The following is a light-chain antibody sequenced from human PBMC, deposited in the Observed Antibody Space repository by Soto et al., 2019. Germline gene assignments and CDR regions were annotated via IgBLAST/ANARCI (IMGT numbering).Light chain of an antibody. Sequence: EIVLSQSPDTLSLSPGERATLSCRASQRVTNSYLAWYQQKPGQAPRLLIFGASSRATGIPDRFSGSGSGKDFTLTISSLEPEDFALYFCHQYGTSPRTFGPGTRVEF. V-gene: IGKV3-20*01. CDR2: GAS. CDR1: QRVTNSY. J-gene: IGKJ1*01. CDR3: HQYGTSPRT.